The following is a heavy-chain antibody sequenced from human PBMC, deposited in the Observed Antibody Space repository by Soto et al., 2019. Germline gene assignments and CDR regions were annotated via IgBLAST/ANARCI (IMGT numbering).Heavy chain of an antibody. CDR3: ARWVEVSLDYFDV. J-gene: IGHJ6*02. Sequence: SETLSLTCTVSGGSMSNGYYYWSWVRQNPGKGLEWIGHIYHSGRTYYNPSLKSRVGILVDTSKNQFSLNLNSVTAADTAVYYCARWVEVSLDYFDVWGQGTTVTVSS. V-gene: IGHV4-31*03. CDR1: GGSMSNGYYY. D-gene: IGHD4-17*01. CDR2: IYHSGRT.